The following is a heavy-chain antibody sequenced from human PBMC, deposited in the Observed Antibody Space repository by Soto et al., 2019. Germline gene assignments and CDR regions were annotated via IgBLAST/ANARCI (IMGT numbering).Heavy chain of an antibody. Sequence: EVQLLESGGGLVQPGGSLRLSCAASGFTFSSYAMTWVRQAPGKGLEWVSSIDVTGGRTYYADSVKGRFTISRDSSKNTLYLQMNSLRDEDTAVYYCAKLSSAGSDYWGQGTLVTVSS. V-gene: IGHV3-23*01. CDR1: GFTFSSYA. J-gene: IGHJ4*02. CDR3: AKLSSAGSDY. CDR2: IDVTGGRT. D-gene: IGHD6-19*01.